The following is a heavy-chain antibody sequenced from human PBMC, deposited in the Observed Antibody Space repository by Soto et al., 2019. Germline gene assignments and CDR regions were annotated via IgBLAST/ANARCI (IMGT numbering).Heavy chain of an antibody. CDR2: ISAYNGNT. Sequence: QVQLVQSGAEVKKPGASVKVSCKASGYTFTSYGISWVRQAPGQGLEWMGWISAYNGNTNYAQKLQGRVTMTTDTSTSTAYMELSSLRSDDTAVYYCARAPADYGDYGDYYGMDVWGQGTTVTVSS. CDR3: ARAPADYGDYGDYYGMDV. CDR1: GYTFTSYG. V-gene: IGHV1-18*01. D-gene: IGHD4-17*01. J-gene: IGHJ6*02.